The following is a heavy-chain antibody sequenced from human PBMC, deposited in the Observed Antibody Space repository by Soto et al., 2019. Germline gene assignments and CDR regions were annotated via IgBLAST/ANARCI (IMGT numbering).Heavy chain of an antibody. CDR1: GGTFSSYA. J-gene: IGHJ3*02. V-gene: IGHV1-69*06. D-gene: IGHD3-3*01. CDR3: ASLWYYDFWSGYREDAFDI. CDR2: IIPIFGTA. Sequence: SVKVSCKASGGTFSSYAISWVRHAPGQGLEWMGGIIPIFGTANYAQKFQGRVTITADKSTSTAYMELSSLRSEDTAVYYCASLWYYDFWSGYREDAFDIWGQGTMVTVSS.